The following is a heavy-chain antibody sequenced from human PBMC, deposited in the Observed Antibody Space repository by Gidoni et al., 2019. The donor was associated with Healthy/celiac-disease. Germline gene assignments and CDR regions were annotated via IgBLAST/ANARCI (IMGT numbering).Heavy chain of an antibody. CDR1: GSSFTRYW. D-gene: IGHD4-17*01. CDR2: IDPSDAYT. V-gene: IGHV5-10-1*01. J-gene: IGHJ4*02. Sequence: EVQLVQSGAEVHKPGESLRISCKGSGSSFTRYWISWVRQMPGKGLEWMGRIDPSDAYTNYSPSFQGHVTISADKSISTAYLQWSSLKASDTAMYYCARHGTTVVTPSWYDYWGQGTLVTVSS. CDR3: ARHGTTVVTPSWYDY.